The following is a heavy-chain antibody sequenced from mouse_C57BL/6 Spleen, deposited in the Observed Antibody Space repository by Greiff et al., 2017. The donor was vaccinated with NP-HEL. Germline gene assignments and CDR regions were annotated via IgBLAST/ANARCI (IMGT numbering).Heavy chain of an antibody. CDR2: IRLKSDNYAT. CDR1: GFTFSNYW. V-gene: IGHV6-3*01. Sequence: EVQLQESGGGLVQPGGSMKLSCVASGFTFSNYWMNWVRQSPEKGLEWVAQIRLKSDNYATHYAESVKGRFTISRDDSKSSVYLQMNNLRAEDTGIYYCTCLTTRDFDYWGQGTTLTVSS. J-gene: IGHJ2*01. CDR3: TCLTTRDFDY. D-gene: IGHD1-1*01.